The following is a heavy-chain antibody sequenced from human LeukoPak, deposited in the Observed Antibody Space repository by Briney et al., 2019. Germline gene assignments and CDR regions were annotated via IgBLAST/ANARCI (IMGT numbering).Heavy chain of an antibody. CDR2: INHSGST. J-gene: IGHJ3*02. V-gene: IGHV4-34*01. CDR3: ARGEFYYDSTPPAFDI. CDR1: GGSFSGYY. Sequence: SETLSLTCAVYGGSFSGYYWSWIRQPPGKGLEWIGEINHSGSTNYNPSLKSRVTISVDTSKNQFSLKLSSVTAADTAVYYCARGEFYYDSTPPAFDIWGQGTMVTVSS. D-gene: IGHD3-22*01.